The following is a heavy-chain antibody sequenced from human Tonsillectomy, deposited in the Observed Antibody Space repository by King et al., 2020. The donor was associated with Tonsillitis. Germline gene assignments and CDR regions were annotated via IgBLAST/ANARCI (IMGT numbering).Heavy chain of an antibody. CDR1: GFTFSSYG. J-gene: IGHJ6*03. Sequence: VQLVESGGGVVQPGRSLRLSCAASGFTFSSYGMHWVRQAPGKGLEWVALIWYDGSDKYYADSVKGRFTISRDNSKNTLYLQMNTLRAEDTAGYFCAGSPRSSSWYVDYHYYYMVVWGKGTTVTVSS. V-gene: IGHV3-33*08. D-gene: IGHD6-13*01. CDR3: AGSPRSSSWYVDYHYYYMVV. CDR2: IWYDGSDK.